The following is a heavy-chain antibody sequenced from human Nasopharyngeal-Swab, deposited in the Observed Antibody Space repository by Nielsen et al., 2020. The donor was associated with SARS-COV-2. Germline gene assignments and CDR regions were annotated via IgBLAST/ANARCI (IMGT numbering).Heavy chain of an antibody. CDR2: ISSSSSYI. Sequence: GESLKISCAASGFTFSSYSMNWVRQAPGKGLEWVSSISSSSSYIYYADSVKGRFTISRDNAKNSLYLQMNSLRAEDTAVYYCARLTGDLYYYMDVWGKGTTVIVSS. CDR1: GFTFSSYS. D-gene: IGHD7-27*01. V-gene: IGHV3-21*01. J-gene: IGHJ6*03. CDR3: ARLTGDLYYYMDV.